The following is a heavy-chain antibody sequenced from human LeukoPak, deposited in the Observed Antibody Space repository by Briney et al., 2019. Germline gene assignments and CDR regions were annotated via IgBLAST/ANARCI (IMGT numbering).Heavy chain of an antibody. CDR3: ARVGISSGYYSEPFDY. Sequence: PSETLSLTCTVFGGSISSSSYYWGWIRQPPGKGLEGVGNIYYSGTTYYNPSLESRVTISLDTSKNQFSLNLSSVTAADTAVYYCARVGISSGYYSEPFDYWGQGTLVTVSS. CDR1: GGSISSSSYY. J-gene: IGHJ4*02. D-gene: IGHD3-22*01. V-gene: IGHV4-39*07. CDR2: IYYSGTT.